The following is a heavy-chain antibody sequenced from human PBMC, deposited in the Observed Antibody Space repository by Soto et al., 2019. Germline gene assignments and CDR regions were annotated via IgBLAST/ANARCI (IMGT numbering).Heavy chain of an antibody. V-gene: IGHV3-66*01. D-gene: IGHD2-15*01. CDR3: ATAKLLLPWLFDY. Sequence: GGSLRLSCAASGFIVSSNYMSWVRQAPGKGLEWVSVIYSGGSTFYADSVKGRFIISRDDSKNTLFLQMNSLRAEDTAVYYCATAKLLLPWLFDYCGQGT. CDR1: GFIVSSNY. CDR2: IYSGGST. J-gene: IGHJ4*02.